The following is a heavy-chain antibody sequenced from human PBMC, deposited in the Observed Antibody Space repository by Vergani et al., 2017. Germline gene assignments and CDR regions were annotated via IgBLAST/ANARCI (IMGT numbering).Heavy chain of an antibody. CDR2: INPNSGGT. CDR1: GYTFTGYY. D-gene: IGHD3-10*01. Sequence: QVQLVQSGAEVKKPGASVKVSCKASGYTFTGYYMHWVRQAPGQGLEWMGWINPNSGGTNYAQKFQGRVTMTRDTSISTAYMELSRLRSDDTAVYYCARDDGSGWIYYYYGMDVWGQGTTVTVSS. J-gene: IGHJ6*02. CDR3: ARDDGSGWIYYYYGMDV. V-gene: IGHV1-2*02.